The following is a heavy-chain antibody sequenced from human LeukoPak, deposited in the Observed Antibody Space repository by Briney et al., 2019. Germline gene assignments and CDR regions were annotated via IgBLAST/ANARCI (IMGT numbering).Heavy chain of an antibody. V-gene: IGHV4-59*01. CDR3: ARDHTGNGMDV. CDR1: GGSISSYY. CDR2: IYYSGST. D-gene: IGHD1-14*01. Sequence: SETLSLTSSVAGGSISSYYWIWIRQPPGKGLEWIGHIYYSGSTNYNPSLKSRVTISVDTSKNQFSLKLSSVTAADTAVYYCARDHTGNGMDVWGQGTTVTVSS. J-gene: IGHJ6*02.